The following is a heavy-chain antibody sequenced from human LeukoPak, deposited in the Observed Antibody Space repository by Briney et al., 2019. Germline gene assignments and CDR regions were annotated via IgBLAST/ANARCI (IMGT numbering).Heavy chain of an antibody. D-gene: IGHD5-18*01. J-gene: IGHJ4*02. CDR2: IKQDETEK. CDR3: ARDYGDYTAMGDY. CDR1: GFTFSNFW. Sequence: GESLRLSCTASGFTFSNFWMGWVRQAPGKGLEWVANIKQDETEKFYLGSVKGRFTISRDNSKNTLYLQMNSLRAEDTAVYYCARDYGDYTAMGDYWGRGTLVTVSS. V-gene: IGHV3-7*01.